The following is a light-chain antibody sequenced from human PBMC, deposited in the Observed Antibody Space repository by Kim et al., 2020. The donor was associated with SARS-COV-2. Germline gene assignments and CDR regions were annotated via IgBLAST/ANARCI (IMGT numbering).Light chain of an antibody. CDR3: QQYGSSPIT. J-gene: IGKJ5*01. CDR2: GAS. Sequence: EIVLTQSPSTLSLSPGERATLSCRASQSVTSNYLVWYQQKPGQAPRLLIYGASSRATGIPDRFSGSGSGTDFILTINRLEPEDFAVYYCQQYGSSPITFGQGTRLEIK. CDR1: QSVTSNY. V-gene: IGKV3-20*01.